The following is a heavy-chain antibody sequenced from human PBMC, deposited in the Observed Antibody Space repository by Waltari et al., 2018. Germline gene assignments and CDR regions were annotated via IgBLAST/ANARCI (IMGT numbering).Heavy chain of an antibody. D-gene: IGHD3-16*01. CDR2: IPYSGAT. J-gene: IGHJ3*01. CDR3: ATYIGASIGTAAFDV. Sequence: QLNLQESGPGLVKPSETLLLTCSVSGGSITNNRHYWGWIRQPPGKGLEWTATIPYSGATYSNPSLKSRVTISADTSKNQFALKLSAVTAADTAVYYCATYIGASIGTAAFDVWGQGTMVTVSS. CDR1: GGSITNNRHY. V-gene: IGHV4-39*01.